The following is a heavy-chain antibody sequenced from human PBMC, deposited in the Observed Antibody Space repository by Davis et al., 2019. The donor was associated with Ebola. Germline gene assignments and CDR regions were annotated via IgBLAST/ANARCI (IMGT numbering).Heavy chain of an antibody. V-gene: IGHV4-59*01. CDR2: IYYSGST. CDR1: GFTFSSYW. J-gene: IGHJ4*02. D-gene: IGHD3-16*01. Sequence: GSLRLSCAASGFTFSSYWMSWIRQPPGKGLEWIGYIYYSGSTNYNPSLKSRVTISVDTSKNQFSLKLSSVTAADTAVYYCAREGGYYFDYWGQGTLVTVSS. CDR3: AREGGYYFDY.